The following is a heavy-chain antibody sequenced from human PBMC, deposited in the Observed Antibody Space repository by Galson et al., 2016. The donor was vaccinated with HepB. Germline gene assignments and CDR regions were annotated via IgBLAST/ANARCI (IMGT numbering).Heavy chain of an antibody. CDR1: GFTFSNYA. D-gene: IGHD3-3*01. J-gene: IGHJ4*02. V-gene: IGHV3-23*01. Sequence: SLRLSCAASGFTFSNYAMSWVRQAPGKGLEWVSGITGSGGSKYYADSVNGRFTISRDNSKNMLYLQMNSLRAEDTAIYYCAKDSYYDFWSGYLFDYWGQGTLVTVSS. CDR2: ITGSGGSK. CDR3: AKDSYYDFWSGYLFDY.